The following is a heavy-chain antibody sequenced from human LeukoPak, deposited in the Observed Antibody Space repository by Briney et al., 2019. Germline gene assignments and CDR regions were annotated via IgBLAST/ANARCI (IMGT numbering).Heavy chain of an antibody. V-gene: IGHV4-4*09. Sequence: SETLSLTCTVSGGSISIYSWSWIRQPPGKGLEGIGYIYTSGSTNYNPSLQSRVTISVDTSRSQFSLKPTSVTAADTAVYYCARQAYCGADCYSLDFWGQGTLVTVSS. CDR2: IYTSGST. CDR3: ARQAYCGADCYSLDF. CDR1: GGSISIYS. J-gene: IGHJ4*02. D-gene: IGHD2-21*02.